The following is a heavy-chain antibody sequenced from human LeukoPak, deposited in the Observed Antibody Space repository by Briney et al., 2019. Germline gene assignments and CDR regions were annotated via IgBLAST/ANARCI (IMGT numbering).Heavy chain of an antibody. CDR3: ARSLGRSSSGYRQDY. CDR2: ISSSGSTI. D-gene: IGHD3-22*01. V-gene: IGHV3-48*04. CDR1: GFTFSSYS. Sequence: GGSLRLSCAASGFTFSSYSMNWVRQAPGKGLEWVSYISSSGSTIYYADSVKGRFTISRDNAKNSLYLQMNSLRAEDTAVYYYARSLGRSSSGYRQDYWGQGTLVTVSS. J-gene: IGHJ4*02.